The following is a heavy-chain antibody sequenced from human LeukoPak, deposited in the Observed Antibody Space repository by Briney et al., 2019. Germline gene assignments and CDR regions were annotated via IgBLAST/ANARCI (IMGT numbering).Heavy chain of an antibody. Sequence: KPSETLSLTCTVSGGSISSSSYYWGWIRQPPGKGLEWIGSFYYRGSTYYNPSLKSRVTIPVDTSKNQFSLRLSSVTAADTAVYYCARDYDSSGYYFIPAFDIWGQGTMVTVSS. CDR1: GGSISSSSYY. CDR2: FYYRGST. V-gene: IGHV4-39*07. CDR3: ARDYDSSGYYFIPAFDI. J-gene: IGHJ3*02. D-gene: IGHD3-22*01.